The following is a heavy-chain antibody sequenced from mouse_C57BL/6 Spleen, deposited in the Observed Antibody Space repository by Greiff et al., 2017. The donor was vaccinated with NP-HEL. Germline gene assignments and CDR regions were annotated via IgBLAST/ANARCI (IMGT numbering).Heavy chain of an antibody. V-gene: IGHV8-12*01. Sequence: QVQLKESGPGILQSSQTLSLTCSFSGFSLSTSGMGVSWIRQPSGKGLEWLAHIYWDDDKRYNPSLKSRLTISKDTSRNQVFLKITSVDTAETATYYCARNGFSSTVEYYFDYWGQGTTLTVSS. CDR2: IYWDDDK. CDR1: GFSLSTSGMG. D-gene: IGHD1-1*01. J-gene: IGHJ2*01. CDR3: ARNGFSSTVEYYFDY.